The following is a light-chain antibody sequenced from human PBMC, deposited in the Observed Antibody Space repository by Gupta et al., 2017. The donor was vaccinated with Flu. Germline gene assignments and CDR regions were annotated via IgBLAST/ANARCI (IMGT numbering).Light chain of an antibody. CDR3: QVWDTSNYRPV. Sequence: GKTARITCGGDNMGTKTVHWYQQKPGQAPVLVVYDDSDRPSGIPERFSGSNSGNTATLTISRVEAGDEADYYCQVWDTSNYRPVFGTGTKVTVL. V-gene: IGLV3-21*03. CDR1: NMGTKT. CDR2: DDS. J-gene: IGLJ1*01.